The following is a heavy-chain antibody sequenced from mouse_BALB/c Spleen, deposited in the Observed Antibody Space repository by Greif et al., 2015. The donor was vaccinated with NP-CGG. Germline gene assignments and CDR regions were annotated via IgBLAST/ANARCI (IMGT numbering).Heavy chain of an antibody. J-gene: IGHJ3*01. D-gene: IGHD2-12*01. CDR3: TRGGRREGAWFAY. Sequence: EVKLVESGTVLARPGASVKMSCKASGYTFTSYWMHWVKQRPGQGLEWIGAIYPGNSDTSYNQKFKGKAKLTAVTSTSTAYMELSSLTNEGSAVYYCTRGGRREGAWFAYWGQGTLVTVSA. CDR1: GYTFTSYW. CDR2: IYPGNSDT. V-gene: IGHV1-5*01.